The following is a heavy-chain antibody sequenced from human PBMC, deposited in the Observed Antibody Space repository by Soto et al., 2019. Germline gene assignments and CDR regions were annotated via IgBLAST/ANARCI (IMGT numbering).Heavy chain of an antibody. CDR2: IYYSGST. Sequence: SETLSLTCTVSGGSISSSSYYWGWIRQPPGKGLEWIGSIYYSGSTYYNPSLKSRVTISVDTSKNQFSLKLSSVTAADTAVYYCASSLGTGPNDYGDYYFDYWGQGTLVTVSS. CDR1: GGSISSSSYY. V-gene: IGHV4-39*01. J-gene: IGHJ4*02. D-gene: IGHD4-17*01. CDR3: ASSLGTGPNDYGDYYFDY.